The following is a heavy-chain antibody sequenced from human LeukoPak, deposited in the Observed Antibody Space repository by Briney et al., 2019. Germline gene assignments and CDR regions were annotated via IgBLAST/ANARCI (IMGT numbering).Heavy chain of an antibody. D-gene: IGHD2-2*01. CDR3: AKEIPYGIVVVPAATD. CDR2: ISGSGGST. CDR1: GFTFGSYA. V-gene: IGHV3-23*01. J-gene: IGHJ4*02. Sequence: PGGSLRLSCAASGFTFGSYAMSWVRQAPGKGLEWVSAISGSGGSTYYADSVKGRFTISRDNSKNTLYLQMNSLRAEDTAVCYCAKEIPYGIVVVPAATDWGQGTLVTVSS.